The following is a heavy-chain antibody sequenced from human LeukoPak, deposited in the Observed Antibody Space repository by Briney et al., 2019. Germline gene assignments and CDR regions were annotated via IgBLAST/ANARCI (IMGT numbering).Heavy chain of an antibody. Sequence: GGSLRLSCAVSGLTFSSSWMDWVRQAPGKGLEWVANIKQDGSETSYVTSVRGRFTISRDNAKNSLYLQMNNLRVEDTAVYFCAREEVKSFDNWGQGTLVTVSS. CDR2: IKQDGSET. CDR3: AREEVKSFDN. J-gene: IGHJ4*02. V-gene: IGHV3-7*03. CDR1: GLTFSSSW.